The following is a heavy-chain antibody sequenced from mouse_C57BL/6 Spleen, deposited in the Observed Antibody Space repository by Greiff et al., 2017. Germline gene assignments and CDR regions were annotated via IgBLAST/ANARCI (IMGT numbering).Heavy chain of an antibody. CDR2: IYPRDGST. CDR3: ARSMGWLLQVDY. CDR1: GYTFTSYG. Sequence: VKLVESGAELARPGASVKLSCKASGYTFTSYGISWVKQRPEQGLEWIGYIYPRDGSTKYNEKFKGKATLTADKSSSTAYMQLNSLTSEDSAVYFCARSMGWLLQVDYWGQGTTLTVSS. V-gene: IGHV1-81*01. D-gene: IGHD2-3*01. J-gene: IGHJ2*01.